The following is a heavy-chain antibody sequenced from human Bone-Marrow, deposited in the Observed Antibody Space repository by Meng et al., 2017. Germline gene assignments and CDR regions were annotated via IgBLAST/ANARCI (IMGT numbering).Heavy chain of an antibody. CDR1: GGSFSGYY. J-gene: IGHJ5*02. Sequence: QVQLQQWGAGLLKPSETLSLTCAVYGGSFSGYYWSWIRQPPGKGLEWIGYIYYTGTTYYNPSLKSRLTISVDTSKNQFSLNLTSVTAADTAVYYCARDTDFWSASNWFDPWGPGTLVTVSS. CDR3: ARDTDFWSASNWFDP. D-gene: IGHD3-3*01. V-gene: IGHV4-34*11. CDR2: IYYTGTT.